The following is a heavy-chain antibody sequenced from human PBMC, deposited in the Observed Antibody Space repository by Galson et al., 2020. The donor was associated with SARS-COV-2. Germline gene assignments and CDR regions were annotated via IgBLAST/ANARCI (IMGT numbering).Heavy chain of an antibody. D-gene: IGHD5-18*01. CDR3: ASATSGDSYIRPYHFDD. CDR2: IYTSGST. J-gene: IGHJ4*02. Sequence: SETLSLTCTVSGGSISSGTYYWSWIRQPAGKRLEWIGHIYTSGSTNYNPSLKSRVTISLDTSRNQFSLKLSSVTAADTALYYCASATSGDSYIRPYHFDDWGQGTLVTVAS. V-gene: IGHV4-61*09. CDR1: GGSISSGTYY.